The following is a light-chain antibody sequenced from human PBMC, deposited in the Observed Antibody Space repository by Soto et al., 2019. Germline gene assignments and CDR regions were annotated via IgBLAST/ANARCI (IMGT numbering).Light chain of an antibody. J-gene: IGKJ4*01. CDR2: MGS. CDR1: QNLLYSNGYNY. V-gene: IGKV2-28*01. Sequence: DIVMTQSPLSLSVTPGESASISCRSSQNLLYSNGYNYLDWYLQKPGQSPQLLIYMGSNRASGVPDRFSGSGSGTDFTLKISRVEAEDVGIYYCMQALQTPLTFGGGTKVEI. CDR3: MQALQTPLT.